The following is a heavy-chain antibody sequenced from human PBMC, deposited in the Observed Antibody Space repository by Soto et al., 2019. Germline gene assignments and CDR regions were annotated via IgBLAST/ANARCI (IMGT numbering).Heavy chain of an antibody. V-gene: IGHV1-69*01. J-gene: IGHJ6*02. Sequence: QVPVVQSGPEVKKPGSSVKVSCKVSGGTFSSDAISWVRLAPGQGLEWMGGIIPIFRKPNYAERFQGRLTITADESTSTGYMELSSLRSDDTAVYFCARAPPIESSHHAMDVWGQGTTVVVSS. CDR2: IIPIFRKP. CDR1: GGTFSSDA. CDR3: ARAPPIESSHHAMDV. D-gene: IGHD1-26*01.